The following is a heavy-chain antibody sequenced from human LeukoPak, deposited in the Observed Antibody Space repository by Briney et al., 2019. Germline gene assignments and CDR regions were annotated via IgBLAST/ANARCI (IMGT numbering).Heavy chain of an antibody. CDR1: GFTFSSSA. CDR2: IYYSGST. D-gene: IGHD5-12*01. CDR3: ARRGYSGYLDY. J-gene: IGHJ4*02. V-gene: IGHV4-59*08. Sequence: GSLRLSCSASGFTFSSSAMNWVRQPPGKGLEWIGYIYYSGSTNYNPSLKSRVTISVDTSKNQFSLKPSSVTAADTAVYYCARRGYSGYLDYWGQGTLVTVSS.